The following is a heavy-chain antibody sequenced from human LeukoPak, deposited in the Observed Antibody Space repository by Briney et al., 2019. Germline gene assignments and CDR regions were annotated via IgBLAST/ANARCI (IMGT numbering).Heavy chain of an antibody. V-gene: IGHV3-23*01. Sequence: GGSLRLSCAASGFTFSSYAMSWVRQAPGKGLEWVSAISGSGGSTYYADSVKGRFTISRDNSKNTLYLQMNSLRAEDTAVYYCAKATMPYYYYYGMDVWGQGTTVTVSS. D-gene: IGHD2-2*01. CDR3: AKATMPYYYYYGMDV. J-gene: IGHJ6*02. CDR2: ISGSGGST. CDR1: GFTFSSYA.